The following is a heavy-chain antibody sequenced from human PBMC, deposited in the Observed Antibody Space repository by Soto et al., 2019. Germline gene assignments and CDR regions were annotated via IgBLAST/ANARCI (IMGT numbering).Heavy chain of an antibody. CDR3: ARAPTKYSYGYSLVVY. J-gene: IGHJ4*02. Sequence: PGGSLRLSCAASGFTFSSYGMHWVRQAPGKGLEWVAVISYDGSNKYYADSVKGRFTISRDNAKNSLYLQMNSLRAEDTAVYYCARAPTKYSYGYSLVVYWGQGTLVTVSS. V-gene: IGHV3-30*03. CDR2: ISYDGSNK. CDR1: GFTFSSYG. D-gene: IGHD5-18*01.